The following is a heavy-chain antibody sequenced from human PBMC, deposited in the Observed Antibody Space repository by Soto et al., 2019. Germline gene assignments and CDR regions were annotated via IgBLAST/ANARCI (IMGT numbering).Heavy chain of an antibody. D-gene: IGHD3-22*01. CDR3: ARDPSSGIVVVTFDY. CDR1: GFTFSSYA. V-gene: IGHV3-30-3*01. J-gene: IGHJ4*02. Sequence: AGGSLRLSCAASGFTFSSYAMHWVRQAPGKGLEWVAVISYDGSNKYYADSVKGRFTISRDNSKNTLYLQMNSLRAEDTAVYYCARDPSSGIVVVTFDYWGQGTLVTVSS. CDR2: ISYDGSNK.